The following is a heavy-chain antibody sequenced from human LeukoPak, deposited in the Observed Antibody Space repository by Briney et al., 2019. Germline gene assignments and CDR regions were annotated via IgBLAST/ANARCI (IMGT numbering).Heavy chain of an antibody. V-gene: IGHV3-21*01. CDR1: GFTFSSYW. J-gene: IGHJ4*02. Sequence: PGGSLRLSCAASGFTFSSYWMNWVRQAPGKGLEWVSSISSSSSYIYYADSVKGRFTISRDNAKNSLYLQMNSLRAEDTAVYYCARGRVGDSSGYWIFPLDYWGQGTLVTVSS. CDR2: ISSSSSYI. D-gene: IGHD3-22*01. CDR3: ARGRVGDSSGYWIFPLDY.